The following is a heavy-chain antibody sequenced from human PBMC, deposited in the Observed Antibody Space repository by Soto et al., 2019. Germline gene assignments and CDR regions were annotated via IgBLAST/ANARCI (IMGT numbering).Heavy chain of an antibody. Sequence: QVQLVQSGAEVKKPGASVKVSCKASGYTFTSYGISWVRQAPGQGLEWMGWISTYIGNTHYAQKFQGRVTMTTDTSTTTAYLELRSLRSDDTAVYYCARDGVGYCSNGVCYTKPLDYWGQGALVTVSS. D-gene: IGHD2-8*01. J-gene: IGHJ4*02. CDR2: ISTYIGNT. V-gene: IGHV1-18*01. CDR3: ARDGVGYCSNGVCYTKPLDY. CDR1: GYTFTSYG.